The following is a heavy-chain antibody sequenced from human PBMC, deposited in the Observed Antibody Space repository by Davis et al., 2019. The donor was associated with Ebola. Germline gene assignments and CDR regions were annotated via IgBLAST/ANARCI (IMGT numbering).Heavy chain of an antibody. CDR1: GFTFSDQT. Sequence: GESLKISCSASGFTFSDQTMTWVRQAPGRGLQWVSPLSSSGRNAHYADSMKGRFTISRDNSKNTLDLQMNSLRAEDTAVYYCTKEIEVTGTAVFHYWGQGTLVTVSS. J-gene: IGHJ4*02. V-gene: IGHV3-23*01. CDR3: TKEIEVTGTAVFHY. CDR2: LSSSGRNA. D-gene: IGHD6-19*01.